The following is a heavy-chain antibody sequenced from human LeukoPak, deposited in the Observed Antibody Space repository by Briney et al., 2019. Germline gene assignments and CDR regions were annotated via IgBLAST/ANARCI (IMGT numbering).Heavy chain of an antibody. Sequence: ASVKVSCKASGYTFPSYFMHWVRQAPGQGLEWMGIINPTGGSTTYAQKFQGRVTMTRDTSTSTVYMELSSLRSDDTAVYYCARGTLTAPRSAFDIWGQGTMVTVSS. J-gene: IGHJ3*02. CDR3: ARGTLTAPRSAFDI. CDR1: GYTFPSYF. D-gene: IGHD1-14*01. V-gene: IGHV1-46*01. CDR2: INPTGGST.